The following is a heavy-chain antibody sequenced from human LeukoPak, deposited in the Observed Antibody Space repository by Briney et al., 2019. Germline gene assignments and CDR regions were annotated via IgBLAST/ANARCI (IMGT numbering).Heavy chain of an antibody. J-gene: IGHJ4*02. CDR1: SYTFTSYG. CDR3: ARDTALDCGGDCHYYFDY. CDR2: ISAYNGNT. Sequence: ASVKVSCKASSYTFTSYGTSWVRQAPGQGLEWMGWISAYNGNTNYAQKLQGRVTMTTDTSTSTAYMELRSLRSDDTAVYYCARDTALDCGGDCHYYFDYWGQGTLVTVSS. V-gene: IGHV1-18*01. D-gene: IGHD2-21*02.